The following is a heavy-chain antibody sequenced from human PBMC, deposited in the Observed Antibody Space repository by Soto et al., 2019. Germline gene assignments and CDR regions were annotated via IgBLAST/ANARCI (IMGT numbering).Heavy chain of an antibody. CDR2: IYYSGST. V-gene: IGHV4-31*03. Sequence: CTVSGGSISSGGYYWSWIRQHPGKGLEWIGYIYYSGSTYYNPSLKSRVTISVDTSKNQFSLKLSSVTAADTAVYYCARVPPKVTTNFDYWGQGTLVTVSS. D-gene: IGHD4-17*01. J-gene: IGHJ4*02. CDR1: GGSISSGGYY. CDR3: ARVPPKVTTNFDY.